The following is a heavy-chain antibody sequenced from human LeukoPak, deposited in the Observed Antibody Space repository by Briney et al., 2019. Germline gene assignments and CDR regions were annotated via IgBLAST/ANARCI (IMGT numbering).Heavy chain of an antibody. D-gene: IGHD6-19*01. V-gene: IGHV5-51*01. CDR1: ESSFTNYW. CDR3: ARGAVAGRRELGFDY. CDR2: IHPDDSDT. J-gene: IGHJ4*02. Sequence: GESLKISCKDSESSFTNYWIGWVRQMPGKGLEWMGIIHPDDSDTRYSPSFQGQVTISADKSSSTAYLQWNSLKASDTAMYYCARGAVAGRRELGFDYWGQGTLVTVSS.